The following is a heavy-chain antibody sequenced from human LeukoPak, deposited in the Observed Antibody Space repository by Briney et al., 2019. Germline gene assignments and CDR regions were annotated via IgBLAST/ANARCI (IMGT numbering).Heavy chain of an antibody. CDR3: ARAFFTNYYGSGSHFDY. V-gene: IGHV4-59*11. CDR1: GGSMNSHY. Sequence: SETLSLTCTVSGGSMNSHYWSWIRQPPGKGLEWIGYVFYGGSDNNDINYNPSLKSRVTISVDTSKNQFSLKLSSVTAADTAVYYCARAFFTNYYGSGSHFDYWGQGTLVTVSS. D-gene: IGHD3-10*01. CDR2: VFYGGSD. J-gene: IGHJ4*02.